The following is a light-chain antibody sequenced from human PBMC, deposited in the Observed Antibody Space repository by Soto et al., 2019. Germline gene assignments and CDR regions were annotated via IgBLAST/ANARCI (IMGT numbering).Light chain of an antibody. CDR3: KQYKNWPPGT. Sequence: EIVMTQSPATLSVSPGERATLSCRASQSVSSNLAWYQQKPGQAHRLLIYGASTRATGIPARFSGSGSGTEFTLTISSLQSEDFAVYYCKQYKNWPPGTFGQGTKVEIK. J-gene: IGKJ1*01. CDR1: QSVSSN. CDR2: GAS. V-gene: IGKV3-15*01.